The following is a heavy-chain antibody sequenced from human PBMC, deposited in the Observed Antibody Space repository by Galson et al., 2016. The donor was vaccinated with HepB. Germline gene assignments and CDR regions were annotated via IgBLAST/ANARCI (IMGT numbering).Heavy chain of an antibody. J-gene: IGHJ3*02. CDR1: GFSFSSYA. V-gene: IGHV3-64D*06. CDR3: APDYDAFGI. Sequence: SLRLSCAASGFSFSSYAMHWVRQAPGKGLEHVSAISSNGGTTYYAGSVKGRFIISRDNSKNTLFLQMSSLRTEDTAVYYCAPDYDAFGIWGQGTMVTVSS. CDR2: ISSNGGTT. D-gene: IGHD4-11*01.